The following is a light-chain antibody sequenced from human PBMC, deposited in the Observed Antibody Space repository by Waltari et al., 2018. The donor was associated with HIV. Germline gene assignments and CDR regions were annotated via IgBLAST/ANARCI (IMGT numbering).Light chain of an antibody. J-gene: IGKJ3*01. CDR2: AAS. CDR3: LQDGSFPLT. CDR1: PGIGND. Sequence: AIQMTPSPSSLSASVGDRVTITCRASPGIGNDLGWYQQKSGRAPKVLIYAASNLQSGVPSRFSGSRSGTDFTLTISSLQPEDSATYYCLQDGSFPLTFGPGTKVDV. V-gene: IGKV1-6*01.